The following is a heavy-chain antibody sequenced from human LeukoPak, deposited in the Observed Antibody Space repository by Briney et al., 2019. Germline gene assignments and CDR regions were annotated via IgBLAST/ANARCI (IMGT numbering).Heavy chain of an antibody. J-gene: IGHJ4*02. CDR2: ISDNGDTT. V-gene: IGHV3-23*01. Sequence: GGGLVQPGGSLRLSCAASGFTFSSYTMTWVRQAPGKGLEWVSTISDNGDTTYYADSVKGRFTISRDNSKSTLYLQMNSLRAEDTAIFYRAKNLLRGVMGGYWGQGTLVTVSS. CDR3: AKNLLRGVMGGY. D-gene: IGHD3-10*01. CDR1: GFTFSSYT.